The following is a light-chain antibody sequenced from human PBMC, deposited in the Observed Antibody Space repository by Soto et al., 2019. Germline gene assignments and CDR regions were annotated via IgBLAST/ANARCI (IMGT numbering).Light chain of an antibody. CDR3: CSYAGSYTYV. J-gene: IGLJ1*01. Sequence: QSVLTQPPSASGSPGQSVTISCTGTSSAVGGYNYVSWYQQHPGKAPKLMIYDVSKRPSGVPDRFSGSKSGNTASLTISGLQAEDEADYYCCSYAGSYTYVFGTGTKVTVL. CDR1: SSAVGGYNY. V-gene: IGLV2-11*01. CDR2: DVS.